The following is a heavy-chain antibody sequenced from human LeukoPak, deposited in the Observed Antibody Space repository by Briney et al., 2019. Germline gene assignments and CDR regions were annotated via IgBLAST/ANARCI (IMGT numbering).Heavy chain of an antibody. CDR3: ARDDYGETFDY. V-gene: IGHV3-23*01. CDR2: ISGRGGST. CDR1: GGTFSSYA. Sequence: SCKASGGTFSSYAMSWVRQAPGKGLEWVSAISGRGGSTFYADSVKGRFTISRDNSKNTLFLQMNSLRAEDAAVYYCARDDYGETFDYWGQGTLVTVSS. D-gene: IGHD4/OR15-4a*01. J-gene: IGHJ4*02.